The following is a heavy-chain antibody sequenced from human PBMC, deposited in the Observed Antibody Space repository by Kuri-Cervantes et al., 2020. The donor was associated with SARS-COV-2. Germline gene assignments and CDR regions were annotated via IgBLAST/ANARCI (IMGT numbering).Heavy chain of an antibody. CDR3: ANLGPGGHAYSFLDY. V-gene: IGHV4-4*02. J-gene: IGHJ4*02. D-gene: IGHD4-11*01. CDR1: GGSLTITNW. CDR2: IRHSGDT. Sequence: GSLRLSCAVSGGSLTITNWWSWVRQPPGKGLEWIGEIRHSGDTSYNSSLKSRVTISLDKSKNQFSLKLNSVTAADTAVYYCANLGPGGHAYSFLDYWGQGTLVTVSS.